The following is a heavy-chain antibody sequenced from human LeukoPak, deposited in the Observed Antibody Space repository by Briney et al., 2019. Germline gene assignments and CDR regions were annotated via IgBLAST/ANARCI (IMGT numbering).Heavy chain of an antibody. Sequence: GRSLRLSCAASGFTFSAYSMHWVRQAPGKGLVWVSRINGDGSGTHYADSVKGRFTISRDNAKNTLYLQMNSLRAEDTAVYYCTRSNYGDYGWGQGTLVTVSS. CDR3: TRSNYGDYG. V-gene: IGHV3-74*01. CDR1: GFTFSAYS. D-gene: IGHD4-17*01. J-gene: IGHJ4*02. CDR2: INGDGSGT.